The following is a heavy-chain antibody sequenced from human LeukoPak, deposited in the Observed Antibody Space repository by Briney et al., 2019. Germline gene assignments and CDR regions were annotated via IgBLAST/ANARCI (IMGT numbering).Heavy chain of an antibody. D-gene: IGHD3-9*01. CDR2: IDHDENT. CDR1: GGSFSGYY. CDR3: ARLPQYYDFLTGYNHQKYFDY. V-gene: IGHV4-34*01. Sequence: SETLSLTCAVYGGSFSGYYWSWIRQPPGKGLEWIGEIDHDENTNYNPSLKSRVTISVDTSKNQFSLKLSSVTAADTAVYYCARLPQYYDFLTGYNHQKYFDYWGQGTLVTVSS. J-gene: IGHJ4*02.